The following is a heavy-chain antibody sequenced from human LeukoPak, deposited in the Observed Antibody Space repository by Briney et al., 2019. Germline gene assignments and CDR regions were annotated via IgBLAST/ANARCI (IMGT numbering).Heavy chain of an antibody. CDR3: ASGRQGGSYSFYFDY. V-gene: IGHV3-33*01. Sequence: GGSLRLSCAASGFNFRNYGMHWVRQAPGKGLEWVAVIWYDGSNKYYADSVKGRFTISRDNSKNTLYLQMNSLRAEDTAIYYCASGRQGGSYSFYFDYWGQGTLVTVSS. D-gene: IGHD1-26*01. CDR1: GFNFRNYG. J-gene: IGHJ4*02. CDR2: IWYDGSNK.